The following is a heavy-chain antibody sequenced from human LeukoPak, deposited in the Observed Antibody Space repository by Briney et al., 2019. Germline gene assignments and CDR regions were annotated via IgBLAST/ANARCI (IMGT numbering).Heavy chain of an antibody. D-gene: IGHD6-6*01. CDR3: ARIAARSFDY. CDR1: GGSITSHS. Sequence: PSETLSLTCNVSGGSITSHSWNWIRQSPGKGLEWIGYSYYSGSTNYNPSLKSRVTISVDTSKNQFSLKLSSVTAADTAVYYCARIAARSFDYWGQGTLVTVSS. V-gene: IGHV4-59*11. CDR2: SYYSGST. J-gene: IGHJ4*02.